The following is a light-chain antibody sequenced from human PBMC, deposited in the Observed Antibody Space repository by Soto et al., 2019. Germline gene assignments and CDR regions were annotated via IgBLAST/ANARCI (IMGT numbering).Light chain of an antibody. CDR1: SSDVGGYNY. CDR2: DVS. CDR3: CSYTSSSTPWV. J-gene: IGLJ1*01. V-gene: IGLV2-14*03. Sequence: QPVLTQAASLSGSPGQSSSISCTGTSSDVGGYNYVSWYQQHPGKVPKLMIYDVSDRPSGVSNRFSASKSGNTASLTISGLQAEDEADYYCCSYTSSSTPWVFGTGTKVTVL.